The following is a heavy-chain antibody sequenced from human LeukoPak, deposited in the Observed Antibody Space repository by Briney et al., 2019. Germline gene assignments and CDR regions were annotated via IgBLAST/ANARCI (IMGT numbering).Heavy chain of an antibody. D-gene: IGHD3-10*01. CDR1: GFTFSSYA. CDR2: ISGSGGST. CDR3: AKSSLWFGESQRFDY. V-gene: IGHV3-23*01. J-gene: IGHJ4*02. Sequence: GGSLRLSCAASGFTFSSYAMSWGRQAPGEGLEWVSAISGSGGSTYYADSVKGRFTISRDNSKNTLYLQMNSLRAEDTAVYYCAKSSLWFGESQRFDYWGQGTLVTVSS.